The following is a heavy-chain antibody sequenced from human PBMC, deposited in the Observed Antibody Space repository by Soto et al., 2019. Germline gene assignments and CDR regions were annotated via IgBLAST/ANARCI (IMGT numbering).Heavy chain of an antibody. CDR1: GFSLSTSGVG. V-gene: IGHV2-5*01. CDR2: IYWNDDK. D-gene: IGHD2-21*01. CDR3: AHRHNPGGSMWYYFDY. J-gene: IGHJ4*02. Sequence: SGPTLVNPTQTLTLTCTFSGFSLSTSGVGVGWIRQPPGKALEWLALIYWNDDKRYSPSLKSRLTITKDTSKNQVVLAMTNMDPVDTATYYCAHRHNPGGSMWYYFDYWGQGTLVTVSS.